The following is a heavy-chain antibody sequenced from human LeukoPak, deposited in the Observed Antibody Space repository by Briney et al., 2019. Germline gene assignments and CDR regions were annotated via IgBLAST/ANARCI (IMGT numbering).Heavy chain of an antibody. CDR2: ISVGSSTI. J-gene: IGHJ4*02. CDR3: ARRGYTSGWDY. CDR1: GFTFSSYS. Sequence: PGGSLRLSCAASGFTFSSYSMNWVRQAPGKGLEWLSYISVGSSTIYYADSVKGRFTISRDNAKNSLYLQMNSLRAEDTAVYYCARRGYTSGWDYWGRGTLVTVSS. V-gene: IGHV3-48*01. D-gene: IGHD6-19*01.